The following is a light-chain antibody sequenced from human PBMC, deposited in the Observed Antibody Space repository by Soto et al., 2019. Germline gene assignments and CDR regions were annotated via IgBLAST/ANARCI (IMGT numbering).Light chain of an antibody. Sequence: DIQMTQSPSSLSASVGDRVSITCRASQSISTYVNWYQQKPGTAPNLLIYRASTLESGVPSRFSGSGSGTDFTLTISSLQPADFSTYYCQQSFGTPITFGQGTRLDIK. CDR3: QQSFGTPIT. CDR1: QSISTY. CDR2: RAS. J-gene: IGKJ5*01. V-gene: IGKV1-39*01.